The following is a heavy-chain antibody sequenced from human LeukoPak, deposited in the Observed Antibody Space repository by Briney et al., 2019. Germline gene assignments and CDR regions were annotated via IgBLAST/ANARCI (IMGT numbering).Heavy chain of an antibody. CDR2: IWYDGSKK. J-gene: IGHJ4*02. CDR1: GFTFSNYG. D-gene: IGHD2-2*01. Sequence: GGSLRLSCEASGFTFSNYGMFWVRQAPGKGLEWVAVIWYDGSKKYYGDSVKGRFTISREDSKNTVYLQMNSLRAEDTAVYYCARDLCTTTSCLDYWGQGALVTVSS. CDR3: ARDLCTTTSCLDY. V-gene: IGHV3-33*01.